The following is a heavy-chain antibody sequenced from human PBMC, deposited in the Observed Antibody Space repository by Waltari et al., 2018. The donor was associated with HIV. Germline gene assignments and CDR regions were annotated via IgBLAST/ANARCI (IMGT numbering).Heavy chain of an antibody. CDR1: GYSISSGYY. CDR3: ARGFFVVGWPTVYFDY. D-gene: IGHD3-3*01. Sequence: QVQLQESGPGLVKPSETLSLTCTVSGYSISSGYYWGWIRQPPGKGLEWIGSIYHSGSTYYNPSLKSRVTISVDTSKNQFSLKLSSVTAADTAVYYCARGFFVVGWPTVYFDYWGQGTLVTVSS. V-gene: IGHV4-38-2*02. CDR2: IYHSGST. J-gene: IGHJ4*02.